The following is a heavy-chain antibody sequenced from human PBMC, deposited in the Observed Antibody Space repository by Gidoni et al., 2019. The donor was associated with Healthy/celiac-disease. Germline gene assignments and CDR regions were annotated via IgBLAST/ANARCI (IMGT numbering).Heavy chain of an antibody. D-gene: IGHD4-17*01. J-gene: IGHJ5*02. CDR1: GFTFSNAW. Sequence: EVQLVESGGGLVKPGGSLRLSCAPSGFTFSNAWMSWVRQAPGKGLEWVGRIKSKTDGGTTDYAAPVKGRFTISRDDSKNTLYLQMNSLKTEDTAVYYCTTGFGEHDYGDYPDGNWFDPWGQGTLVTVSS. CDR3: TTGFGEHDYGDYPDGNWFDP. V-gene: IGHV3-15*01. CDR2: IKSKTDGGTT.